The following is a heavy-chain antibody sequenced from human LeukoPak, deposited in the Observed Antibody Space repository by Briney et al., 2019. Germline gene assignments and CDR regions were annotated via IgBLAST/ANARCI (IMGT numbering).Heavy chain of an antibody. CDR3: ARDRSLYDSSGYNY. D-gene: IGHD3-22*01. Sequence: ASVKVSCKASGYSFPSYGISWVRQAPGQGLEWMGWISAYNGNTNYAQKLQGRVTMTTDTSTSTAYMELRSLRSDDTAVYYCARDRSLYDSSGYNYWGQGTLVTVSS. CDR1: GYSFPSYG. CDR2: ISAYNGNT. V-gene: IGHV1-18*01. J-gene: IGHJ4*02.